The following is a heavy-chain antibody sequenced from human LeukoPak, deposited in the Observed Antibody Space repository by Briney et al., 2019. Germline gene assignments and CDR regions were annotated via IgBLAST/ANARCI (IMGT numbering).Heavy chain of an antibody. J-gene: IGHJ4*02. CDR2: INPDGSER. Sequence: GGSLRLSCAASGFSFSSYYMSWVRQAPGKGLEWVALINPDGSERYYVDSVKGRFTISRDNAKNSLYLQMNSLRAEDTAVYYCARENSSFDYFDYWGQGTLVTVSS. D-gene: IGHD6-6*01. CDR1: GFSFSSYY. CDR3: ARENSSFDYFDY. V-gene: IGHV3-7*01.